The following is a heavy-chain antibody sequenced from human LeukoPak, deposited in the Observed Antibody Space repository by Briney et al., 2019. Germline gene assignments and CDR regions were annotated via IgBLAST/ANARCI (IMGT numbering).Heavy chain of an antibody. D-gene: IGHD3-3*01. Sequence: ASVKVSCKASGYTFTSYDINWVRQATGQGLGWMGWMNPNSGNTGYAQKFQGRVTMTRNTYISTAYMELSSLRSEDTAVYYCARDPRITIFGVVMGNWFDPWGQGTLVTVSS. CDR3: ARDPRITIFGVVMGNWFDP. CDR2: MNPNSGNT. CDR1: GYTFTSYD. J-gene: IGHJ5*02. V-gene: IGHV1-8*01.